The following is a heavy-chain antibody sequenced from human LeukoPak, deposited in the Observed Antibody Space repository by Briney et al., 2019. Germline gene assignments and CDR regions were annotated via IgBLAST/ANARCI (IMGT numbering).Heavy chain of an antibody. Sequence: AASVKVSCKASGYTFTSYGISWVRQAPGQGLEWMGWISAYNGNTNYAQKLQGRVTMTTDTSTSTAYMELRSLRSDDTAVYYCARGCVGYCSSTWFDPWGQGTLVTVSS. D-gene: IGHD2-2*01. CDR2: ISAYNGNT. J-gene: IGHJ5*02. V-gene: IGHV1-18*01. CDR3: ARGCVGYCSSTWFDP. CDR1: GYTFTSYG.